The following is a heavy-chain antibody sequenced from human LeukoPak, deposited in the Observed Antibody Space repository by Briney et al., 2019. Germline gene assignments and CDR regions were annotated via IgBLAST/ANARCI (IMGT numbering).Heavy chain of an antibody. CDR2: IYYSGTT. D-gene: IGHD2-2*01. CDR3: ALAHSSRTNCYDLDYFYYYMDV. V-gene: IGHV4-61*05. J-gene: IGHJ6*03. CDR1: GASISSSSYY. Sequence: PSETLSLTCTVSGASISSSSYYWTWIRQPPGKGLEWIGNIYYSGTTNYNPSLKSRVTISVDQSKKQFSLNLISVTAADTAVYFCALAHSSRTNCYDLDYFYYYMDVWGKGTTVAVSS.